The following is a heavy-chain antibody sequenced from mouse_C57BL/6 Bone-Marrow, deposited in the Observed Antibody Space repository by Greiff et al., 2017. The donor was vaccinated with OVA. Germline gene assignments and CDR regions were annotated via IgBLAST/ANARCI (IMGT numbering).Heavy chain of an antibody. J-gene: IGHJ4*01. V-gene: IGHV14-4*01. CDR1: GFNIKDDY. CDR3: TAITTVVEGD. D-gene: IGHD1-1*01. Sequence: EVQLQQSGAELVRPGASVKLSCTASGFNIKDDYMHWVKQRPEQGLEWIGWIDPENGDTEYASKFQGKATITADTSSNTAYLQLSSLTSEDTAVYYCTAITTVVEGDWGQGTSVTVSS. CDR2: IDPENGDT.